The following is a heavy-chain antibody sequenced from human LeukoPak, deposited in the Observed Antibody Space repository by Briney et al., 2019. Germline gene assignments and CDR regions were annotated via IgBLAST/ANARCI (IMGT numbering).Heavy chain of an antibody. J-gene: IGHJ4*02. CDR1: GGSISSGDYY. CDR2: IYYSGST. D-gene: IGHD3-22*01. CDR3: ARVDYYDSSGLDY. V-gene: IGHV4-30-4*08. Sequence: SETLSLTCTVSGGSISSGDYYWSWIRQPPGKGLEWIGYIYYSGSTYYNPSLKSRVTISVDTSKNQFSLKLSSVTAADTAVYYCARVDYYDSSGLDYWGQGTLVTVSS.